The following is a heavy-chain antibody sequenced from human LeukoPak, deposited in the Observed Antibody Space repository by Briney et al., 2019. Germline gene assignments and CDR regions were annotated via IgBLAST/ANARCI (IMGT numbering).Heavy chain of an antibody. V-gene: IGHV4-31*01. CDR3: ARGSLLGWCDP. CDR2: IYYSGST. D-gene: IGHD2-21*01. J-gene: IGHJ5*02. Sequence: MPSQTLSLTCTVSGGSISSGGYYWSWIRQHPGKGLEWIGYIYYSGSTYYHPSLKSPVTISVDTSKNQFSLKLSSVTAADTAVYYCARGSLLGWCDPWGQGTLVTVSS. CDR1: GGSISSGGYY.